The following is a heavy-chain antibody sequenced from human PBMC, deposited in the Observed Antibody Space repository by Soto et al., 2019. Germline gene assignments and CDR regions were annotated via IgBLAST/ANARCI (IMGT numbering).Heavy chain of an antibody. CDR2: ISSDNKYI. CDR1: GFSFFSYT. Sequence: GGSLRLSCAVAGFSFFSYTMTWVRQAPGKGLEWVSSISSDNKYIYYADSVKGRFTISRDNAKSSLFLQMNSLRADDTAVYYCTRSPRSITGTPTGGAQNDPWGQGTLVTVSS. CDR3: TRSPRSITGTPTGGAQNDP. D-gene: IGHD1-7*01. V-gene: IGHV3-21*01. J-gene: IGHJ5*02.